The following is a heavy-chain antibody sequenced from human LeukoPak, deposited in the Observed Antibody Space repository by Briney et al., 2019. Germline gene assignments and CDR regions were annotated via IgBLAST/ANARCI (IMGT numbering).Heavy chain of an antibody. CDR2: IVPILGIA. Sequence: SVRASCKASGGTFNNYAISWVRQAPGQGLEWMGRIVPILGIANYAQEFQGRLIITADKATSSAYMELSSLRSEDTAVYYCARDQGDNSYGYYAIWYAFDVWGQGTMVTVSS. V-gene: IGHV1-69*04. CDR1: GGTFNNYA. CDR3: ARDQGDNSYGYYAIWYAFDV. J-gene: IGHJ3*01. D-gene: IGHD5-18*01.